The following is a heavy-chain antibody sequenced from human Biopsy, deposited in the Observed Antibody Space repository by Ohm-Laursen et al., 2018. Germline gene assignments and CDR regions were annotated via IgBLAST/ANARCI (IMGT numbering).Heavy chain of an antibody. CDR3: TRGGYYYDSLAYYYWFDP. J-gene: IGHJ5*02. CDR2: INAKTGDT. D-gene: IGHD3-22*01. V-gene: IGHV1-2*02. Sequence: GASVKVSCKASGYTFTSYRVHWVRQAPGQGLEWMGWINAKTGDTNYAQRFQGRVTMTRDTSISTAYVDLSSLRSDDTAVYYCTRGGYYYDSLAYYYWFDPWGQGTLVTVSS. CDR1: GYTFTSYR.